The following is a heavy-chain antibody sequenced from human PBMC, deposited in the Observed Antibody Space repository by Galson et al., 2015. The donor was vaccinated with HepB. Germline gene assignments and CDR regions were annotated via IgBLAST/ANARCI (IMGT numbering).Heavy chain of an antibody. V-gene: IGHV7-4-1*02. CDR2: INTNTGNP. CDR3: ATRIHTYYYGSGPQPFDP. J-gene: IGHJ5*02. CDR1: GYKLSSYA. D-gene: IGHD3-10*01. Sequence: SVKVSCKASGYKLSSYAMNWVRQAPGQGLEWMGWINTNTGNPTYAQGFTGRFVFSLDTSVSTAYLQISSLKAEDTAVYYCATRIHTYYYGSGPQPFDPWGQGTLVTVSS.